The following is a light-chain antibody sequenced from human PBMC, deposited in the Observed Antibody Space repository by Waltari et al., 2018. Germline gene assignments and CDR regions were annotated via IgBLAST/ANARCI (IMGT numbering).Light chain of an antibody. CDR1: HSISSSF. J-gene: IGKJ3*01. CDR3: HQYGISPPFT. CDR2: DTF. V-gene: IGKV3-20*01. Sequence: EIVLTQSPATLSLSPAERATPSCRASHSISSSFLAWYQQIPGQAPRLLIYDTFSWALGIPDRFSGSGSGTDFTLTISRLEPDDFAVYYCHQYGISPPFTFGPGTRVEI.